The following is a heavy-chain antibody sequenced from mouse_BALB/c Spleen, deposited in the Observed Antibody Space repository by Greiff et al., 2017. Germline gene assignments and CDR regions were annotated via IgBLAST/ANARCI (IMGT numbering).Heavy chain of an antibody. D-gene: IGHD2-1*01. CDR2: IYPGDGDT. V-gene: IGHV1-82*01. CDR3: ARRGNYGWYAMDD. Sequence: VQLQQSGPELVKPGASVKISCKASGYAFSSSWMNWVQQRPGQGLEWIGRIYPGDGDTNYNGKFKGKATLTADKSSSTAYMQLSSLTSVDSAVYFCARRGNYGWYAMDDWGQGTSVTVSS. CDR1: GYAFSSSW. J-gene: IGHJ4*01.